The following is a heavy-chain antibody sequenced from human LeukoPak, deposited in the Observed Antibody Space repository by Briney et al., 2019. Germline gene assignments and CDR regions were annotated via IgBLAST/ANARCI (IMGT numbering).Heavy chain of an antibody. V-gene: IGHV3-21*01. Sequence: GGSLRLSCAASGFTFSSYSMNWVRQAPGKGLEWVSSISSSSSYIYYADLVKGRFTISRDNAKNSLYLQMNSLRAEDTAVYYCASDRQWLVRGENYWGQGTLVTVSS. CDR1: GFTFSSYS. J-gene: IGHJ4*02. CDR2: ISSSSSYI. CDR3: ASDRQWLVRGENY. D-gene: IGHD6-19*01.